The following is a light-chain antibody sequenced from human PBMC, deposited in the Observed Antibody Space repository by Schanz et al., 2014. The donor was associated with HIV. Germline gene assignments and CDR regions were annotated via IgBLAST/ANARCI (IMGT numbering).Light chain of an antibody. CDR2: GAS. V-gene: IGKV3-20*01. CDR1: QTVSNN. Sequence: EIVLTQSPATLSVSPGERATLSCRASQTVSNNLAWYQQKPGQAPRLLIYGASTRVTGIPDRFSGSGSGTDFSLTISRLEPEDFAVYYCQQYGSSTYAFGQGTKLEIK. CDR3: QQYGSSTYA. J-gene: IGKJ2*01.